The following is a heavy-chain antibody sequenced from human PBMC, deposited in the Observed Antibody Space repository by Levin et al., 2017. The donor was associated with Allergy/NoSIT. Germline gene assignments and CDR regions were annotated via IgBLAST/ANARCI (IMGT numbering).Heavy chain of an antibody. CDR1: GFTFSDYY. CDR2: ISSSGSTI. D-gene: IGHD4-17*01. J-gene: IGHJ4*02. CDR3: ARVRGARTTVTSGNDY. Sequence: GGSLRLSCAASGFTFSDYYMSWIRQAPGKGLEWVSYISSSGSTIYYADSVKGRFTISRDNAKNSLYLQMNSLRAEDTAVYYCARVRGARTTVTSGNDYWGQGTLVTVSS. V-gene: IGHV3-11*01.